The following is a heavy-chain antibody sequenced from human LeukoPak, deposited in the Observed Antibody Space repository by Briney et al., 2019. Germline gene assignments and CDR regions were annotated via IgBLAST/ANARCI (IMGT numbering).Heavy chain of an antibody. CDR1: GFTVSSNY. J-gene: IGHJ3*02. D-gene: IGHD6-13*01. CDR2: IYSGGST. Sequence: PGGSLRLSCAASGFTVSSNYMSWVRQAPGKGLEWVSVIYSGGSTYYADSVKGRFTISRDNSKNTLYVQMNSLRAEDTAVYYCARPHSSSWYAFDIWGQGTMVTVSS. CDR3: ARPHSSSWYAFDI. V-gene: IGHV3-53*01.